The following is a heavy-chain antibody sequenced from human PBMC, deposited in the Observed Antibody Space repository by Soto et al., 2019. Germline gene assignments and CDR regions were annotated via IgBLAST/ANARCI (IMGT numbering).Heavy chain of an antibody. J-gene: IGHJ5*02. CDR3: ARGQGYFDWSERRGVRENWFDP. CDR2: INPNSGGT. V-gene: IGHV1-2*04. Sequence: GASVKVSCKASGYTFTGYYMHWVRQAPGQGLEWMGWINPNSGGTNYAQKFQGWVTMTRDTSISTAYMELSRLRSDDTAVYYCARGQGYFDWSERRGVRENWFDPWGQGTLVTVSS. CDR1: GYTFTGYY. D-gene: IGHD3-9*01.